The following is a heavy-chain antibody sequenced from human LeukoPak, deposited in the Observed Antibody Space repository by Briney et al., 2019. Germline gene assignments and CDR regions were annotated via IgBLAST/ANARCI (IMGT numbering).Heavy chain of an antibody. J-gene: IGHJ5*02. D-gene: IGHD3-9*01. V-gene: IGHV4-61*01. CDR1: GVSVSSGSYY. CDR3: ASSADWLSNWFDP. Sequence: SETLSLTCTVSGVSVSSGSYYWSWIRQPPGKGLEWIGYIYYSGSTNYNPSLKSRVTISVDTSKNQFSLKLSSVTAADTAVYYCASSADWLSNWFDPWGQGTLVTVSS. CDR2: IYYSGST.